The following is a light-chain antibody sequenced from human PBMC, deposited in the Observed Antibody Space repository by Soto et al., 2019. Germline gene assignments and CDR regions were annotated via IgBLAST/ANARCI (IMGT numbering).Light chain of an antibody. Sequence: DIQMTQSPSTLSASVGDRVTITCRASQSISSWLAWYQQKPGKAPKLLIYDASSLESGVPSRFSGSGSGTEFTLTISSLQPDDFATYYCQQYNSWWTFAQGTKVEIK. CDR2: DAS. CDR3: QQYNSWWT. V-gene: IGKV1-5*01. CDR1: QSISSW. J-gene: IGKJ1*01.